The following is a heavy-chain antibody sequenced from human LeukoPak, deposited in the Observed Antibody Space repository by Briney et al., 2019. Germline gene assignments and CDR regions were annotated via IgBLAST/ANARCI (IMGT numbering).Heavy chain of an antibody. Sequence: ASVKVSCKASGYTFTSYDINWVRQATGQGLEWMGWMNPNSGNTGYAQKFQGRVTMTRNTSISTAYMELSSLRSEDTAVYYCARRDSSSWYDLTPSNWFDPWGQGTLVTVSS. D-gene: IGHD6-13*01. V-gene: IGHV1-8*01. J-gene: IGHJ5*02. CDR3: ARRDSSSWYDLTPSNWFDP. CDR2: MNPNSGNT. CDR1: GYTFTSYD.